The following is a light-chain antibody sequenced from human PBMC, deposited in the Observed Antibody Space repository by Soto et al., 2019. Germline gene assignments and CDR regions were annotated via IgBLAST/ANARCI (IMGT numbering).Light chain of an antibody. V-gene: IGKV1-8*01. CDR2: AAS. CDR1: QGISSY. Sequence: AIRMTQSPSSFSASTGDRVTITWRASQGISSYLAWYQQKPGKAPKLLIYAASTLQSGVPSRFSVSGSGTDFTLTISCLKSEDFATYYCQQYYSYTLTFGGGTKVDIK. J-gene: IGKJ4*01. CDR3: QQYYSYTLT.